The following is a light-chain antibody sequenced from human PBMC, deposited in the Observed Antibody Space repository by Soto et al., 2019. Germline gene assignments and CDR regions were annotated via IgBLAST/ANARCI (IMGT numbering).Light chain of an antibody. J-gene: IGKJ1*01. CDR3: QQYNNWPRT. Sequence: EIVMTQSPATLSVSPGERATLSCRASQSFSSNLAWYQQKPGQAPRLLIYGASTRATGIPTRFSGSGSGTDFTLTISSLQSEDFAVYYCQQYNNWPRTFGQGTKVEIK. V-gene: IGKV3-15*01. CDR2: GAS. CDR1: QSFSSN.